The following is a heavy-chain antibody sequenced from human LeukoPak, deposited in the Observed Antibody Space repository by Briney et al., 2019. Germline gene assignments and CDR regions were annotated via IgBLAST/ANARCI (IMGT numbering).Heavy chain of an antibody. CDR3: ARAHTYCSGGSCYSYYYYYYGMDV. V-gene: IGHV3-33*08. Sequence: GGSLRLSCAASGFTFSSYSMNWVRQAPGKGLEWVAVIWYDGSNKYYADSVKGRFTISRDNSKNTLYLQMNSLRAEDTAVYYCARAHTYCSGGSCYSYYYYYYGMDVWGQGTTVTVSS. CDR1: GFTFSSYS. J-gene: IGHJ6*02. CDR2: IWYDGSNK. D-gene: IGHD2-15*01.